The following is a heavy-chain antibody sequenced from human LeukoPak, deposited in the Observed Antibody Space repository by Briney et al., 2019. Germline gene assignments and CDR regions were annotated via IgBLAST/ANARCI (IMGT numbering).Heavy chain of an antibody. D-gene: IGHD6-13*01. V-gene: IGHV1-8*01. Sequence: ASVKVSCKASGYTFTSYDINWVRQATGQGLEWMGWMNPNSGNTGYAQKFQGRVTMTRNTSISTAYMELSSLRSEDTAVYYCARGSVGIAAAGPYFGYWGQGTLVTVSS. CDR2: MNPNSGNT. CDR1: GYTFTSYD. J-gene: IGHJ4*02. CDR3: ARGSVGIAAAGPYFGY.